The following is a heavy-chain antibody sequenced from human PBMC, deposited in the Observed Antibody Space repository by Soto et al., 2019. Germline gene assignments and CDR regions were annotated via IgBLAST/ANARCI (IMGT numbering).Heavy chain of an antibody. CDR3: ARVLRGWFDP. CDR2: ISHSGIT. Sequence: SSETLSLTCAVSGGSITSANLWTWVRQPPGGGLEWIGEISHSGITNYKASLKSRVTMSVDKTKNDVSLKLTSVTAADTAVYYCARVLRGWFDPWGQGTPVTVYS. CDR1: GGSITSANL. J-gene: IGHJ5*02. V-gene: IGHV4-4*02.